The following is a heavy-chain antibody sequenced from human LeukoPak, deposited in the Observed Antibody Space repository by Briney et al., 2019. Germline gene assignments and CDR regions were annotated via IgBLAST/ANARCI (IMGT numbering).Heavy chain of an antibody. V-gene: IGHV3-23*01. CDR3: AKRNYDSSGYYPHYFDY. Sequence: GGSLGLSCAASGFTFSSYAMTWVRQAPGKGLDWVSGISASGGSPYYADSVKGRFTISRDNSKNSLYLQMNGLRAEDTAVYYCAKRNYDSSGYYPHYFDYWGQGTLVTVSS. D-gene: IGHD3-22*01. CDR1: GFTFSSYA. J-gene: IGHJ4*02. CDR2: ISASGGSP.